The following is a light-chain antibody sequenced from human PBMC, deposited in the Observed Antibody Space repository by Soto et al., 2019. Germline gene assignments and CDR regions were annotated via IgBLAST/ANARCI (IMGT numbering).Light chain of an antibody. V-gene: IGKV4-1*01. CDR1: QSVLYSSNNENY. J-gene: IGKJ4*01. Sequence: DIVMTQSPDSLAVSLGERATINCRFSQSVLYSSNNENYLAWYQQKPGQPPKLVIYWASTRDSGVPDRFSGSGSGTHFTLTISRLQAEDVAVYYCQQYYSAPLTFGGGNKVEIK. CDR3: QQYYSAPLT. CDR2: WAS.